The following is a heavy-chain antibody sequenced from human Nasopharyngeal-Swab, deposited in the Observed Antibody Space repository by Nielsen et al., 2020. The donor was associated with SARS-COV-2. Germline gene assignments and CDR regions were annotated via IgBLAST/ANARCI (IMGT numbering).Heavy chain of an antibody. D-gene: IGHD3-22*01. CDR1: GGSISSGDYY. CDR3: ARGSTYYYDSTLSEIDY. CDR2: IYYSGST. J-gene: IGHJ4*02. Sequence: SETLSLTCTVSGGSISSGDYYWSWFRQPPGKGLEWIGYIYYSGSTYYNPSLKSRVTISVDTSKNQFSLKLSSVTAADTAVYYCARGSTYYYDSTLSEIDYWGQGTLVTVSS. V-gene: IGHV4-30-4*01.